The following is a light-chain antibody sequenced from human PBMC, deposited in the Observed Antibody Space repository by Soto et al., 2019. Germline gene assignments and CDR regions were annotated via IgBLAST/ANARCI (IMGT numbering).Light chain of an antibody. Sequence: IVLTQSPATLSVSPGERATLSCRASQSVSSNLAWHQQRPGQAPRLLIYGASTRATGVPARFSGSGSGTEFTLTISSLQSEDFAVYYCQQYGSSLWTFGQGTKVDIK. CDR3: QQYGSSLWT. CDR2: GAS. V-gene: IGKV3D-15*01. J-gene: IGKJ1*01. CDR1: QSVSSN.